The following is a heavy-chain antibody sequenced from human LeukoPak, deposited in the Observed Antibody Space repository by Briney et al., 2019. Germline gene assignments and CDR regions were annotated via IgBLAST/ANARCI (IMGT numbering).Heavy chain of an antibody. D-gene: IGHD2-15*01. V-gene: IGHV3-7*01. CDR2: IKKTGSET. CDR1: GFTFSSYW. J-gene: IGHJ4*02. Sequence: SGGSLRLSCAASGFTFSSYWMNWVRQAPGKGLEWVAYIKKTGSETYYVDSVKGRFTITRDNTRNSLFLQMYSLRAEDTAVYFCAREDGYCSGGNCYSYFDSWGQGTLVTVSS. CDR3: AREDGYCSGGNCYSYFDS.